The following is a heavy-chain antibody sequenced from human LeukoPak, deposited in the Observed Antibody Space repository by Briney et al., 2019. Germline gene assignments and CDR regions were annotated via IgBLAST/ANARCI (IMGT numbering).Heavy chain of an antibody. CDR3: ARGNYDILTGYYIPFDY. Sequence: GGSLRLSCAASGFTVSSNYMSWVRQAPGKGLEWVSVIYSGGSTYYADSVKGRFTISRDNSKNTLYLQMNSLRAEDTAVYYCARGNYDILTGYYIPFDYWGQGTLVTVSS. D-gene: IGHD3-9*01. J-gene: IGHJ4*02. CDR2: IYSGGST. CDR1: GFTVSSNY. V-gene: IGHV3-53*01.